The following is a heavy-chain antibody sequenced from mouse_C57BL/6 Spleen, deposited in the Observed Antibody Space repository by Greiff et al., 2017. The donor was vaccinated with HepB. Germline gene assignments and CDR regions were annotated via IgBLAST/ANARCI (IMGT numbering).Heavy chain of an antibody. D-gene: IGHD1-1*02. J-gene: IGHJ3*01. CDR2: IDPSDSYT. CDR1: GYTFTSYW. Sequence: VQLQQPGAELVRPGPSVKLSCKASGYTFTSYWMHWVKQRPGQGLEWIGVIDPSDSYTNYNQKFKGKATLTVDTSSSTAYMQLSSLTSEDSAVYYCARDYGPFAYWGQGTLVTVSA. V-gene: IGHV1-59*01. CDR3: ARDYGPFAY.